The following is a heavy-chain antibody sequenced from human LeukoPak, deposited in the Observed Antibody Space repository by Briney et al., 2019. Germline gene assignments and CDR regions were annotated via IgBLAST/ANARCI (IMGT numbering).Heavy chain of an antibody. Sequence: SETLSLTCTVSGGSVSSGSYYWSWIRQPPGKGLEWIGYIYYSGSTNYNPSLKSRVTISVDTSKNQFSLKLSSVTAADTAVYYCARLSGPYGDYHFDYWGQGTLVTVSS. D-gene: IGHD4-17*01. CDR3: ARLSGPYGDYHFDY. CDR1: GGSVSSGSYY. CDR2: IYYSGST. J-gene: IGHJ4*02. V-gene: IGHV4-61*01.